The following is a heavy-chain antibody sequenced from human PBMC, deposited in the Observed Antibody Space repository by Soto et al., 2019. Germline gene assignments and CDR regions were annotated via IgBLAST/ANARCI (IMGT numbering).Heavy chain of an antibody. CDR1: GFTFSSYG. D-gene: IGHD6-13*01. Sequence: GGSLRLSCAASGFTFSSYGMHWVRQAPGKGLEWVAVIWYDGSNKYYADSVKGRFTISRDNSKNTLYLQMNSLRAEDTAVYYCARDQDSSSWYGAFDIWGQGTMVTVSS. V-gene: IGHV3-33*01. CDR3: ARDQDSSSWYGAFDI. J-gene: IGHJ3*02. CDR2: IWYDGSNK.